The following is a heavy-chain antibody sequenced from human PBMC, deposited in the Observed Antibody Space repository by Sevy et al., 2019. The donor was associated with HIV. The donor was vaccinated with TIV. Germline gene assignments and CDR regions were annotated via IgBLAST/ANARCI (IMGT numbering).Heavy chain of an antibody. CDR1: GFAFSRYG. CDR2: IWHDGNYK. D-gene: IGHD3-10*01. CDR3: ARDPLYYSHRDSYHLKYYFDY. V-gene: IGHV3-33*01. Sequence: GGSLRLSCGASGFAFSRYGMHWVRQAPGKGLEWVAVIWHDGNYKYYANSVKGRFTISRDNSKNTLNLQMNSLRGDDSAVYVCARDPLYYSHRDSYHLKYYFDYWGQGTQVTVSS. J-gene: IGHJ4*02.